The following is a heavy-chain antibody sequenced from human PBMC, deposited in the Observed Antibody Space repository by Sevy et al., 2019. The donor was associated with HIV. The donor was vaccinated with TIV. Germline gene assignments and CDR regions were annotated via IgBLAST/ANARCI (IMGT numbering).Heavy chain of an antibody. D-gene: IGHD3-3*01. CDR3: ARVDPYYEFGDV. CDR1: GYTLNNYG. Sequence: ASVKVSCKASGYTLNNYGISWVRQAPGQGLEWIGWITAYKDNTNYAQNFQGRVTMTTDTSTSTAYMELRSLRSDDTAVYYCARVDPYYEFGDVWGQGTTVTVSS. J-gene: IGHJ6*02. CDR2: ITAYKDNT. V-gene: IGHV1-18*01.